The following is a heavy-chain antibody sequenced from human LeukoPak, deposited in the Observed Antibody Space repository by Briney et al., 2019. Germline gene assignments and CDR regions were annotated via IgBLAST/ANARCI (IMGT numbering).Heavy chain of an antibody. CDR3: ARSTVTTLAFDI. CDR1: GYTFTSYG. V-gene: IGHV1-69*13. Sequence: SVKVSCKASGYTFTSYGISWVRQAPGQGLEWMGGIIPIFGTANYAQKFQGRVTITADESTSTAYMELSSLRSEDTAVYYCARSTVTTLAFDIWGQGTMVTVSS. D-gene: IGHD4-17*01. J-gene: IGHJ3*02. CDR2: IIPIFGTA.